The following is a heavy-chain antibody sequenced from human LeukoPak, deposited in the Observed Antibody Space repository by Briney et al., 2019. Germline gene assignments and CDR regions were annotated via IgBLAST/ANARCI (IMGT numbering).Heavy chain of an antibody. CDR1: GGSFSGYY. J-gene: IGHJ4*02. Sequence: PSETLSLTCAVYGGSFSGYYWSWIRQPPGKGLEWIGHIYYSGSTNYNPSLKSRVAISVDTSKNQFSLKLSSVTAADAALYYCARGRIHYDSTGYYYWGQGTLVTVSS. CDR3: ARGRIHYDSTGYYY. V-gene: IGHV4-59*01. CDR2: IYYSGST. D-gene: IGHD3-22*01.